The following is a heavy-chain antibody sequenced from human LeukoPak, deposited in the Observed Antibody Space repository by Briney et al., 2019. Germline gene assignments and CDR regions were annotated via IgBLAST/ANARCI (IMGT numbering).Heavy chain of an antibody. J-gene: IGHJ6*02. CDR1: GGTFSSYA. CDR2: IIPILGIA. D-gene: IGHD3-16*01. Sequence: GASVKVSCKASGGTFSSYAISWVRQAPGQGLEWMGRIIPILGIANYAQKFQGRVTITADKSTCTAYMELSSLRSEDTAVYYCAILYSYGMDVWGQGTTVTVSS. V-gene: IGHV1-69*04. CDR3: AILYSYGMDV.